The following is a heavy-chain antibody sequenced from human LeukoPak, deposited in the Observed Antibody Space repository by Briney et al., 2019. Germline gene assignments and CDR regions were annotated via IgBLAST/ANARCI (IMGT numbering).Heavy chain of an antibody. D-gene: IGHD2-15*01. CDR2: IWYDGSNK. V-gene: IGHV3-33*06. Sequence: PGGSLRLSCAASGFTFSSYGMHWVRQAPGKGLEWVAVIWYDGSNKYYADSVKGRFTISRDNSKNTLYLQVNSLRAEDTAVYYCAKESTQNWFDPWGQGTLVTVSS. CDR3: AKESTQNWFDP. CDR1: GFTFSSYG. J-gene: IGHJ5*02.